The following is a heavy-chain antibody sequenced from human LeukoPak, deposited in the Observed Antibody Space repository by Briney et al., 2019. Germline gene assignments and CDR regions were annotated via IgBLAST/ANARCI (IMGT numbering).Heavy chain of an antibody. CDR3: ARGVRRRPDAFDI. CDR2: IYSGGST. J-gene: IGHJ3*02. Sequence: GGSLRLSCAASGFTVSSNYMSWVRQAPGKGLEWVSVIYSGGSTYYADSVKGRFTISRDNSKNTLYLQMDSLRAEDTAVYYCARGVRRRPDAFDIWGQGTMVTVSS. CDR1: GFTVSSNY. D-gene: IGHD6-25*01. V-gene: IGHV3-66*01.